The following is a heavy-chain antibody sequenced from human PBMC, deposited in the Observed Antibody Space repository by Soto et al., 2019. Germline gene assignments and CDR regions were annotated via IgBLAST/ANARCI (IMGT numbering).Heavy chain of an antibody. V-gene: IGHV3-23*01. CDR2: ISGSGGST. Sequence: VGSLRLSCAASGFTFSSYAMSWVRQAPGKGLEWVSAISGSGGSTYYADSVKGRFTISRDNSKNTLYLQMNSLRAEDTAVYYCAKPLWFGEEGGMDVWGQGTTVTVSS. CDR1: GFTFSSYA. D-gene: IGHD3-10*01. J-gene: IGHJ6*02. CDR3: AKPLWFGEEGGMDV.